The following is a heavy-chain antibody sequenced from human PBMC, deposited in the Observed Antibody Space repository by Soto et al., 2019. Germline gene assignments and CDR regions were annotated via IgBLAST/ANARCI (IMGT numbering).Heavy chain of an antibody. V-gene: IGHV5-51*01. J-gene: IGHJ3*02. CDR1: GYSFTSYW. CDR3: ARSRRDGYNYGAFDI. D-gene: IGHD5-12*01. Sequence: GESLKISCKGSGYSFTSYWIGWVRQMPGKGLEWMGIIYPGDSDTRYSPSFQGQVTISAAKAISTAYLQWSSLKASDTAMYYCARSRRDGYNYGAFDIWGQGTMVTVSS. CDR2: IYPGDSDT.